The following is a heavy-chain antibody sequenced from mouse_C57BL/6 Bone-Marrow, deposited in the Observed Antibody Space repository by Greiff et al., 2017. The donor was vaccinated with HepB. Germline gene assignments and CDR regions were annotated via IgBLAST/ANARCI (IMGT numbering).Heavy chain of an antibody. D-gene: IGHD1-1*01. CDR1: GFTFTDYY. V-gene: IGHV7-3*01. CDR3: ARYGTTERDYYAMDY. J-gene: IGHJ4*01. CDR2: IRNKANGYTT. Sequence: EVKLMESGGGLVQPGGSLSLSCAASGFTFTDYYMSWVRQPPGKALEWLGFIRNKANGYTTEYSASVKGRFTISRDNSQSILYLQMNALRAEDSATYYCARYGTTERDYYAMDYWGQGTSVTVSS.